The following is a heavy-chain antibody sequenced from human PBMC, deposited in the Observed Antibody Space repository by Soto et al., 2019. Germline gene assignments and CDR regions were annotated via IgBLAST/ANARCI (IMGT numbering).Heavy chain of an antibody. J-gene: IGHJ6*03. D-gene: IGHD2-15*01. CDR1: GGSISSYY. V-gene: IGHV4-59*01. CDR2: IYYSGST. Sequence: PSETLSLTCTVSGGSISSYYWSWIRQPPGKGLEWIGYIYYSGSTNYNPSLKSRVTISVDTSKNQFSLKLSSVTAADTAVYYCARVGGYCSGGSCQRLYYYYYMDVWGKGTTVTVSS. CDR3: ARVGGYCSGGSCQRLYYYYYMDV.